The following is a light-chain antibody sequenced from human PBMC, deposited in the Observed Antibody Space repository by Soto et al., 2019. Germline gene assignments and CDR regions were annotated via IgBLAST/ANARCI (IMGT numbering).Light chain of an antibody. Sequence: EIVMTQSPATLSVSPGERATLSCRASQSVSSNLAWYQQKPGQAPRLLIYGASTRATGIPARFSGSGSGTEFLLIISSLQSEDFAVYYCQQYNNWWTFGQGTKVEIK. V-gene: IGKV3-15*01. CDR2: GAS. CDR1: QSVSSN. CDR3: QQYNNWWT. J-gene: IGKJ1*01.